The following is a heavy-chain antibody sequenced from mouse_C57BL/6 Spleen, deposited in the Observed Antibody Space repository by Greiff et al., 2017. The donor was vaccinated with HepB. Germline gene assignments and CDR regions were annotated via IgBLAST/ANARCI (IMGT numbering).Heavy chain of an antibody. CDR3: ARSGYYGRGAMDY. V-gene: IGHV1-64*01. D-gene: IGHD1-1*01. Sequence: VKLQQPGAELVKPGASVKLSCKASGYTFTSYWMHWVKQRPGQGLEWIGMIHPNSGSTNYNEKFKSKATLTVDKSSSTAYMQLSSLTSEDSAVYYCARSGYYGRGAMDYWGQGTSVTVSS. CDR2: IHPNSGST. J-gene: IGHJ4*01. CDR1: GYTFTSYW.